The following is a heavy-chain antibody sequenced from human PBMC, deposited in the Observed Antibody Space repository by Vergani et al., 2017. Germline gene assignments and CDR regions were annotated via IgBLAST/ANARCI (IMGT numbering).Heavy chain of an antibody. CDR1: GFTFSDYY. CDR3: AREERYSTNSHILTEWNYYYYMDV. Sequence: QVQLVESGGGLVKPGGSLRLSCAASGFTFSDYYMSWIRQAPGKGLEWVSYISSSGSTIYYADSVKGRFTISRDNAKNSLYLQMNSLRAEDTAVYYCAREERYSTNSHILTEWNYYYYMDVWGKGTTVTVSS. D-gene: IGHD3-9*01. J-gene: IGHJ6*03. CDR2: ISSSGSTI. V-gene: IGHV3-11*01.